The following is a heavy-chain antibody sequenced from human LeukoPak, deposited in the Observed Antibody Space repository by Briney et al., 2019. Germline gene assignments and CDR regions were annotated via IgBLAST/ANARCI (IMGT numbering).Heavy chain of an antibody. V-gene: IGHV4-31*03. CDR3: ARASLAYCSGGSCYAIDH. Sequence: SETLSLTCTVSGGSISSGGYYWSWIRQHPGRGLEWIGYRHYSGTTYYNASLKSRLTISVDTSKNQFSLKLSSVTAADTAVYYCARASLAYCSGGSCYAIDHWGQGTLVTVSS. D-gene: IGHD2-15*01. J-gene: IGHJ4*02. CDR1: GGSISSGGYY. CDR2: RHYSGTT.